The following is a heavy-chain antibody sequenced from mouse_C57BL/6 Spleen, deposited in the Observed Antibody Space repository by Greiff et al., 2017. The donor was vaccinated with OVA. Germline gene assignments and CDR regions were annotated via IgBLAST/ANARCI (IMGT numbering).Heavy chain of an antibody. D-gene: IGHD2-4*01. Sequence: EVQLVESGEGLVKPGGSLKLSCAASGFTFSSYAMSWVRQTPEKRLEWVAYISSGGDYIYYADTVKGRFTISRDNARNTLYLQMSSLKSEDTAMXYCTRGPLYYDYDDGYAMDYWGQGTSVTVSS. CDR2: ISSGGDYI. CDR3: TRGPLYYDYDDGYAMDY. J-gene: IGHJ4*01. V-gene: IGHV5-9-1*02. CDR1: GFTFSSYA.